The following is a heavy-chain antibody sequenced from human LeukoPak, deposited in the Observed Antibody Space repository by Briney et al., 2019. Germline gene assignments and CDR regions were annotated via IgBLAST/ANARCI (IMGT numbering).Heavy chain of an antibody. CDR3: ARDKAHSYGRYFDP. CDR2: ISYGNT. CDR1: GGSISTYY. Sequence: SETLSLTCSVSGGSISTYYWNWIRQTPGKALEWIGHISYGNTDYNPSLKSRVTMSVDTSKNQFSLKLTSVTAADTAVYYCARDKAHSYGRYFDPWGQGALVTVSS. J-gene: IGHJ5*02. D-gene: IGHD5-18*01. V-gene: IGHV4-59*01.